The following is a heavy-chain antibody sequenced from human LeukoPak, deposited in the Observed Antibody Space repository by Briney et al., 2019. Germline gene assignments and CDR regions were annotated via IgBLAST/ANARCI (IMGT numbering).Heavy chain of an antibody. CDR2: IYTSGST. CDR3: ARGYGDLDY. J-gene: IGHJ4*02. CDR1: GGSISSGSYY. V-gene: IGHV4-61*02. Sequence: SETLSLTCTVSGGSISSGSYYWSWIRQPAGKGLEWIGRIYTSGSTNYNPSLKSRVTISVDTSKNQFSLKLSSVTAADTAVYYCARGYGDLDYWGQGTLVTVSS. D-gene: IGHD4-17*01.